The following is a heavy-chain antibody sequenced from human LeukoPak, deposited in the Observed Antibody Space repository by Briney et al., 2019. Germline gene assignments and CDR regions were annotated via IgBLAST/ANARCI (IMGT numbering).Heavy chain of an antibody. V-gene: IGHV6-1*01. CDR2: TYYRSRWYK. Sequence: SQTLSLTCAISGDSVSSNSAAWNWIRQSPSRGLEWLGRTYYRSRWYKDYAESVKSRMTINPDTSKNQFSLQLNSVSPEDTAVYYCTRDTGKVDPWDQGTLVTVSS. CDR3: TRDTGKVDP. CDR1: GDSVSSNSAA. D-gene: IGHD1-14*01. J-gene: IGHJ5*02.